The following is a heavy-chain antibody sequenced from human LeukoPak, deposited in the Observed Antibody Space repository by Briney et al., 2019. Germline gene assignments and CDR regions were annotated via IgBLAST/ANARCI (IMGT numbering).Heavy chain of an antibody. CDR3: SRSHDYGGLYFYYYMDV. CDR2: LDSSGST. CDR1: GGSISSRSDY. D-gene: IGHD4-23*01. V-gene: IGHV4-39*01. Sequence: TTWETLSLTCTVSGGSISSRSDYWGWIRQTPGKGLEWIGNLDSSGSTYYNPSLKSRVTISVGTSKNQFSLNLRSVTAADTAIYFCSRSHDYGGLYFYYYMDVWGKGTTVTVSS. J-gene: IGHJ6*03.